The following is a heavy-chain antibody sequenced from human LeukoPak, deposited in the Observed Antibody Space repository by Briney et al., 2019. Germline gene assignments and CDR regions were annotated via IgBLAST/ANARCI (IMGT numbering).Heavy chain of an antibody. J-gene: IGHJ4*02. Sequence: SETLSLTCAVYGGSFSGYYWSWIRQPPGKGLEWIGYISATGSTNYSPSLRSRVTISSDTSRKHFSLRVTSVTAADTAIYYCARNSGWYVYDYWGQGALVTVSS. V-gene: IGHV4-4*09. CDR1: GGSFSGYY. CDR2: ISATGST. D-gene: IGHD6-19*01. CDR3: ARNSGWYVYDY.